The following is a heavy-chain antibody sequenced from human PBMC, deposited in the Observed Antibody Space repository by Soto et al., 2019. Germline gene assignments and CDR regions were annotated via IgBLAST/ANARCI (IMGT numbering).Heavy chain of an antibody. CDR2: ISTYDGSK. D-gene: IGHD6-6*01. J-gene: IGHJ5*02. CDR3: ARKSSSSSWFHP. CDR1: GYTFNTYG. Sequence: QVQLVQSGAEVKKPGASVKVSCKASGYTFNTYGITWVRHAPGQGLEWMGWISTYDGSKYYEESLQGRVTLTTDPSTTTAYMELRSLRSDDTAVYYCARKSSSSSWFHPWGQGTLVTVSS. V-gene: IGHV1-18*01.